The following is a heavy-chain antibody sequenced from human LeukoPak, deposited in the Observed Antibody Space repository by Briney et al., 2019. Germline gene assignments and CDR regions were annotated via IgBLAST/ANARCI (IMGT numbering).Heavy chain of an antibody. CDR2: ISSSSSYI. V-gene: IGHV3-21*01. CDR1: GFTFSSYS. Sequence: GGSLRLSCAASGFTFSSYSMNWVRQAPGKGLEWVSSISSSSSYIYYADSVKGRFTISRDSAKNSLYLQMNSLRAEDTAVYYCASLGYCSSTSCQGVAFDIWGQGTMVTVSS. D-gene: IGHD2-2*01. J-gene: IGHJ3*02. CDR3: ASLGYCSSTSCQGVAFDI.